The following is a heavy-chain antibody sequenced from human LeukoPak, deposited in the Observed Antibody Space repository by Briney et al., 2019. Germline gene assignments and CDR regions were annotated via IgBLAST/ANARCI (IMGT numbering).Heavy chain of an antibody. Sequence: GGSLRLSCAASGFTFSSYAMSWVRQAPGKGLEWVSSISNSGGRTFYTDSVKGRFTISRDNSKITLYLQMNSLRAEDTAVYYCAKEGFDSWGQGTLVTVSS. J-gene: IGHJ4*02. CDR2: ISNSGGRT. CDR3: AKEGFDS. V-gene: IGHV3-23*01. CDR1: GFTFSSYA.